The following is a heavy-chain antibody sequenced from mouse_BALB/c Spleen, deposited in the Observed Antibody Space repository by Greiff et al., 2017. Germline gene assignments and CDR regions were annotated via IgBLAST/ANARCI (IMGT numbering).Heavy chain of an antibody. Sequence: EVQVVESGGGLVQPGGSRKLSCAASGFTFSSFGMHWVRQAPEKGLEWVAYISSGSSTIYYADTVKGRFTISRDNPKNTLFLQMTSLRSEDTAMYYCATEYYGSSPFAYWGQGTLVTVSA. CDR1: GFTFSSFG. V-gene: IGHV5-17*02. CDR3: ATEYYGSSPFAY. D-gene: IGHD1-1*01. J-gene: IGHJ3*01. CDR2: ISSGSSTI.